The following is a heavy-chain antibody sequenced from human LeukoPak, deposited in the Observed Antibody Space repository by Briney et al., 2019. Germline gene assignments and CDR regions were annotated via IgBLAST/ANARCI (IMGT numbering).Heavy chain of an antibody. J-gene: IGHJ2*01. CDR1: GFSFDEYH. CDR2: ISHSGSTI. Sequence: PGGSLRLSCAASGFSFDEYHMSWIRQAPGKGLEWVSYISHSGSTIYYADSVKGRFTISRDNAKNSVFLQMNSLRAEDTALYYCARDPKNASGWLWYSDLWGRGTLVVVSS. D-gene: IGHD6-19*01. CDR3: ARDPKNASGWLWYSDL. V-gene: IGHV3-11*01.